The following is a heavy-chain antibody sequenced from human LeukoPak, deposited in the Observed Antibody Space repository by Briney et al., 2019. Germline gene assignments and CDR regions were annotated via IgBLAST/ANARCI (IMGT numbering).Heavy chain of an antibody. CDR1: GFTFSSYS. CDR3: AKGYYDFWSGYSRSYYYMDV. J-gene: IGHJ6*03. V-gene: IGHV3-23*01. CDR2: ISGSGGST. D-gene: IGHD3-3*01. Sequence: GGSLRLSCAASGFTFSSYSMYWVREAPGKGLEWVSAISGSGGSTYYADSVKGRFTISRDNSKNTLYLQMNSLRAEDTAVYYCAKGYYDFWSGYSRSYYYMDVWGKGTTVTVSS.